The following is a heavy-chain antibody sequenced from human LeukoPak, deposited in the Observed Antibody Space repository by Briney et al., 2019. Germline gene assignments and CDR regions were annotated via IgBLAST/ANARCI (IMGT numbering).Heavy chain of an antibody. CDR1: GGTVRSYV. CDR2: IIPIFGIA. D-gene: IGHD3-22*01. Sequence: GASVKVSCKASGGTVRSYVISWVRQAPRQGLEWMGRIIPIFGIANYAQKFQGRVTITADKSTSTAYMELSSLGSEDRAVDYFGGGSYYDSSGFSLKGWGQGTLVTLSS. CDR3: GGGSYYDSSGFSLKG. J-gene: IGHJ4*02. V-gene: IGHV1-69*04.